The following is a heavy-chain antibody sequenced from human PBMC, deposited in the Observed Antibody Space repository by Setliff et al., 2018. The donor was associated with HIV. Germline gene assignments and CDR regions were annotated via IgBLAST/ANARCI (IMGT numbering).Heavy chain of an antibody. CDR1: GGSLTSHF. D-gene: IGHD2-8*01. CDR2: IYYTGRT. CDR3: AKYVCLDNMCQGFDY. V-gene: IGHV4-59*11. Sequence: SETLSLTCTVSGGSLTSHFWSWIRQPPGRGLEWIGSIYYTGRTNYNPSLKSRVIMSVDTSKNQFSLRVTSVTAADTALYYCAKYVCLDNMCQGFDYWCQGSLVTVSS. J-gene: IGHJ4*02.